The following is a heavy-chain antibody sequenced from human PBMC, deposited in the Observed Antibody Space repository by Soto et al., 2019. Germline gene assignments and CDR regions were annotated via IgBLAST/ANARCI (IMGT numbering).Heavy chain of an antibody. D-gene: IGHD3-22*01. CDR1: GYTFTSYG. CDR3: ARVRAKKYYYDSSGYYFYFDY. V-gene: IGHV1-18*01. J-gene: IGHJ4*02. CDR2: ISAYNGNT. Sequence: QVQLVQSGAEVKKPGASVKVSCKASGYTFTSYGISWVRQAPGQGLEWMGWISAYNGNTNYAQKLQGRVTMTTDTSTSTAYRELRSLRSDDTAVYYCARVRAKKYYYDSSGYYFYFDYWGQGTLVTVSS.